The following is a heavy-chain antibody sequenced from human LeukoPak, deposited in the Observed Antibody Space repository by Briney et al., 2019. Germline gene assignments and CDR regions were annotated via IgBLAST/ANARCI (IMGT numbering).Heavy chain of an antibody. D-gene: IGHD6-13*01. Sequence: ASVKVSCKASGYTFTGYYMHWVRQAPGQGLEWMGRINPNSGGTNYAQKFQGRVTMTRDTSISTAYMELSRLRSDDTAVYYCATSSSSGYSSTTYYFDYWGQGTLVTVSS. J-gene: IGHJ4*02. CDR2: INPNSGGT. V-gene: IGHV1-2*06. CDR1: GYTFTGYY. CDR3: ATSSSSGYSSTTYYFDY.